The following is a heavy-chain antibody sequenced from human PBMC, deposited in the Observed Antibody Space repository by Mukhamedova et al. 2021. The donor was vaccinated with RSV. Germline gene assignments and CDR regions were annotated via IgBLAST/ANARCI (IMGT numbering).Heavy chain of an antibody. CDR3: ARDAPPYYGGNSVSDY. D-gene: IGHD4-23*01. J-gene: IGHJ4*02. CDR2: IKQDGSEK. Sequence: VANIKQDGSEKYYVDSVKGRFTISRDNAKNSLYLQMNSLRAEDTAVYYCARDAPPYYGGNSVSDYWGQGTLVTVSS. V-gene: IGHV3-7*01.